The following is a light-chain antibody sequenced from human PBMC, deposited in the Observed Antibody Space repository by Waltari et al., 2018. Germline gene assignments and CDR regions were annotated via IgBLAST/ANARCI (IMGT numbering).Light chain of an antibody. V-gene: IGKV1-39*01. CDR1: ATIRIY. CDR2: TAS. J-gene: IGKJ4*01. CDR3: QQSYSIPLT. Sequence: DIQMTQSPSSLSASVGDRVTITCRASATIRIYLNWYQQKPGKAPKLLINTASRLQSGVPSRFSGSGSGTDFTLTISTLQHEDCATYYCQQSYSIPLTFGGGTKVEIK.